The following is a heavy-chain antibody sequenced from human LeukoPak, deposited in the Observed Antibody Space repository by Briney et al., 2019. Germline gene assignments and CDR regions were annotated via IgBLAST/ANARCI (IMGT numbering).Heavy chain of an antibody. J-gene: IGHJ4*02. D-gene: IGHD7-27*01. CDR3: ATRKLGNDY. CDR1: GGSFSDYY. CDR2: INHSRST. Sequence: SETLSLTCAVYGGSFSDYYWSWIRQPPGKGLEWIGEINHSRSTNYNPSLKSRVTISVDTSKNQFSLKLSSVTAADTAVYYCATRKLGNDYWGQGTLVTVSS. V-gene: IGHV4-34*01.